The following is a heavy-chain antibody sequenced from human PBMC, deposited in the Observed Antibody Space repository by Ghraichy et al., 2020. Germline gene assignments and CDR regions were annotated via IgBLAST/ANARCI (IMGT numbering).Heavy chain of an antibody. Sequence: GGSLRLSCAASGFTFSSYWMTWVRQAPGKGLEWVAIIRQEEGEQYYVGSVRGRLTISIDNAKNSLYLQMNSLRAEDTAVYYCARVTYYYDTSVSNYNFGMDVWGQGTTVAVSS. CDR2: IRQEEGEQ. CDR1: GFTFSSYW. J-gene: IGHJ6*02. V-gene: IGHV3-7*01. D-gene: IGHD3-22*01. CDR3: ARVTYYYDTSVSNYNFGMDV.